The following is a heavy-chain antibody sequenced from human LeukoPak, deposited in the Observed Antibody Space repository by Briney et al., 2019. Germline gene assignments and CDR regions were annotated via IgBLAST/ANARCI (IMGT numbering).Heavy chain of an antibody. CDR1: GFTFSGFV. CDR3: ARRPDRIAAPAEDYMDV. J-gene: IGHJ6*03. D-gene: IGHD6-13*01. Sequence: GGSLRLSCAASGFTFSGFVISWVRQAPGKGPQWVADISGSGGSTYYADSVKGRFTISRDNAKNTLYLQMNSLRAEDTAVYYCARRPDRIAAPAEDYMDVWGKGTTVTVSS. CDR2: ISGSGGST. V-gene: IGHV3-23*01.